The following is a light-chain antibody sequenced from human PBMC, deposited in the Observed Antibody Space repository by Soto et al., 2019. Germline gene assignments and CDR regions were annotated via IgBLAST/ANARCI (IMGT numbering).Light chain of an antibody. J-gene: IGLJ7*01. V-gene: IGLV2-23*01. CDR3: CSYAGSSTSAV. CDR1: SSDVGSYNL. Sequence: QSALTQPASVSGSPGQSITISCTGTSSDVGSYNLVSWYQQHPGKAPKLMIYEGSKRPSGVSNRFSGSKSGNTASLTISGLQAEDEAHYYCCSYAGSSTSAVFGGGTQLTVL. CDR2: EGS.